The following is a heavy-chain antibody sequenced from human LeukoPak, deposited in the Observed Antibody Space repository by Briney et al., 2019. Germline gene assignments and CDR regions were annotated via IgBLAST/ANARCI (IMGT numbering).Heavy chain of an antibody. Sequence: GGSLRLSCTASGFTFSNYWMSWVRQVPGKGLARVADIKQDGSEKSYVDSVKGRFTISRDNAKNSLYLQMNSLRDEDTAVYYCIVSMRGGPFDYWGQGALVTVSS. CDR2: IKQDGSEK. D-gene: IGHD1-26*01. J-gene: IGHJ4*02. CDR1: GFTFSNYW. V-gene: IGHV3-7*02. CDR3: IVSMRGGPFDY.